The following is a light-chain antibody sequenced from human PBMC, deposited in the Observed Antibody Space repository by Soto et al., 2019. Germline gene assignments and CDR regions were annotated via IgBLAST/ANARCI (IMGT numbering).Light chain of an antibody. Sequence: DIQMTQSPSSLSASVRDRVTITCRASQSISSLNWYQQKPGKAPKLLIYAASSLQSGVPSRFSGSGSGTDFTLTISSLQPEDFATYYCQQSYSTPYTFGQGTKLEIK. CDR3: QQSYSTPYT. V-gene: IGKV1-39*01. J-gene: IGKJ2*01. CDR1: QSISS. CDR2: AAS.